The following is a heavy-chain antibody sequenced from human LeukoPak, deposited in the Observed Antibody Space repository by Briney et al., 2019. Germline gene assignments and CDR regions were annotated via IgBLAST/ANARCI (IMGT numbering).Heavy chain of an antibody. CDR1: EYTLTELS. Sequence: ASVKVSCKVSEYTLTELSMHWVRQAPGKGLESMGRFDPGDGETIYAQKFQGRVTMTEDTSTDTAYMELSSLRSEDTAVYYCARGVTLRFLEWPRYFDLWGRGTLVTVSS. CDR3: ARGVTLRFLEWPRYFDL. V-gene: IGHV1-24*01. J-gene: IGHJ2*01. CDR2: FDPGDGET. D-gene: IGHD3-3*01.